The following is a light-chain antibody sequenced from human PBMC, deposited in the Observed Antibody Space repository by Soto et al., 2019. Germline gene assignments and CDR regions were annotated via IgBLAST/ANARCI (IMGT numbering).Light chain of an antibody. Sequence: VLTQSPATLSLSPGEKATLSCRASQSVSSYLAWYQQKPGQAPRLLIYDASNRATGIPARFSGSGSGTDFTLTISSLEPEDFAIYYCQQRQYWPPITFGQATRLEIK. CDR3: QQRQYWPPIT. CDR2: DAS. J-gene: IGKJ5*01. V-gene: IGKV3-11*01. CDR1: QSVSSY.